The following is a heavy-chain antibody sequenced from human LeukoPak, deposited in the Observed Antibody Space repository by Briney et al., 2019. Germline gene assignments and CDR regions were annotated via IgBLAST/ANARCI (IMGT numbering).Heavy chain of an antibody. Sequence: SETLSLTCTVSGCSISSSSYYWGWIRPPPGKGLEWIGSIYYSGSTYYNPSHKSLVTISVDTSKNPSSLKLSSVTAADTAVYYCARCITIFGVAGRGNFDLWGRGTLVTVSS. CDR2: IYYSGST. D-gene: IGHD3-3*01. J-gene: IGHJ2*01. CDR1: GCSISSSSYY. V-gene: IGHV4-39*01. CDR3: ARCITIFGVAGRGNFDL.